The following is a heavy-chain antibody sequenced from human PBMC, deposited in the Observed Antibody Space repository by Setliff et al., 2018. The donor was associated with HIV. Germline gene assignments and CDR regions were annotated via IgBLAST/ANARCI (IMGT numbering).Heavy chain of an antibody. CDR1: GFSFSIYE. Sequence: LRLSCAASGFSFSIYEMNWVRQAPGKGLEWLSYISSTSSTIYYANSVKGRFTISRDDAKNSLYLQMNSLRAEDTAVYYCARDLYFYYYMDVWGKGTTVTVSS. D-gene: IGHD3-9*01. CDR2: ISSTSSTI. CDR3: ARDLYFYYYMDV. V-gene: IGHV3-48*03. J-gene: IGHJ6*03.